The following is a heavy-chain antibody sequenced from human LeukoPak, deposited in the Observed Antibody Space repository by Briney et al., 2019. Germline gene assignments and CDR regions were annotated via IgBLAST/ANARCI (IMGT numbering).Heavy chain of an antibody. CDR1: GFTFTSSA. V-gene: IGHV1-58*01. CDR2: IVVGSGNT. Sequence: ASVKVSCKASGFTFTSSAVQWVRQARGQRLEWIGWIVVGSGNTNYAQKFQERVTITRDMSTSTAYMELSSLKTEDTAVYYCTTGGFGPYYYMDVWGKGTTVTVSS. CDR3: TTGGFGPYYYMDV. J-gene: IGHJ6*03. D-gene: IGHD3-3*01.